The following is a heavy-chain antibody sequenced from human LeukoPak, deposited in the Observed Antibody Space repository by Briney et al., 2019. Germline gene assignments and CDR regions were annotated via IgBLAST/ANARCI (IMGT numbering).Heavy chain of an antibody. V-gene: IGHV4-34*01. Sequence: SQTLSLTCGVAGGSFSGFYWSWIRQTPGKGLEWIGDINQTGKTNYNPSLTDYNPSLKSRVTISLDTSKNQFSLKLTSVTAADTAVYYCASSRAYSNSLWYYYMDVWGKGTTVTVSS. D-gene: IGHD2-2*01. CDR2: INQTGKT. CDR3: ASSRAYSNSLWYYYMDV. CDR1: GGSFSGFY. J-gene: IGHJ6*03.